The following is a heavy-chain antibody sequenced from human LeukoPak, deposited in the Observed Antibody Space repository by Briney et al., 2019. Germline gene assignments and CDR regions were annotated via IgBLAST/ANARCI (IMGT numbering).Heavy chain of an antibody. CDR3: AKDPSYTAAGIDY. CDR2: ISYDGSNE. CDR1: GFTFSSYV. J-gene: IGHJ4*02. Sequence: GGSLRLSCAASGFTFSSYVMHWVRQAPGKGLEWVAIISYDGSNEYYADSVKGRFTISRDNSKNTLDLQMSSLRAEDTAVYYCAKDPSYTAAGIDYWGQGTLVTVSS. V-gene: IGHV3-30*04. D-gene: IGHD6-13*01.